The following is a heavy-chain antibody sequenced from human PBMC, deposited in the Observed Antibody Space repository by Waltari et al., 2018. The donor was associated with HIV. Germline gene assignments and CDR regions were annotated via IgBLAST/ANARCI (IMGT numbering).Heavy chain of an antibody. J-gene: IGHJ5*02. CDR2: SNPKSGGT. D-gene: IGHD3-22*01. CDR3: ARDPEPYSSGLNWCDP. CDR1: GYTFTGYY. Sequence: QVQLVQSGAEVKKPGASVKVSCKASGYTFTGYYMHWVRQAPGQGLGWMGWSNPKSGGTNCAQKLQGRVTMTRDTSISTAYMELSMLRSDDTAVYYCARDPEPYSSGLNWCDPWGQGTLVTVSS. V-gene: IGHV1-2*02.